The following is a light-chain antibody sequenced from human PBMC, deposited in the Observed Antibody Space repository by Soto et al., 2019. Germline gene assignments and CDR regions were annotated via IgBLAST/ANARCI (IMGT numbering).Light chain of an antibody. V-gene: IGKV3-20*01. CDR1: QIISSTY. CDR3: QQYGRSSYT. CDR2: GAS. J-gene: IGKJ2*01. Sequence: DIVLTQSPGTLSLSPGERATLSCRASQIISSTYLGWYQQKPGQAPRLLIYGASSRATGIPDRFSGSGSGTDFTLTISRLEPEDFAVYYCQQYGRSSYTFGQGTKLEIK.